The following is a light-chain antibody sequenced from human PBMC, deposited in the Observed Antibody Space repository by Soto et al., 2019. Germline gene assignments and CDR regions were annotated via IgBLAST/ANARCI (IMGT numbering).Light chain of an antibody. CDR1: QSVSSSY. CDR3: QQYGSSPSLT. Sequence: EIVLTQSPGTLSLSPGERATLSCRASQSVSSSYLAWYQQKPGQAPRLLIYGASSRATGIPDRFSGSGSGTAITLTITRLEPEDFAVYYCQQYGSSPSLTFGGGTKVEIK. V-gene: IGKV3-20*01. CDR2: GAS. J-gene: IGKJ4*01.